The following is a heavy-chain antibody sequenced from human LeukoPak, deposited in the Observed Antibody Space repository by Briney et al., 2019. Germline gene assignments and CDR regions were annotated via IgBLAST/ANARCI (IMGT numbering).Heavy chain of an antibody. Sequence: PGGSLRLSCAASGFTFSSYSTNWVRQAPGKGLEWVSSISSSSSYIYYADSVKGRFTISRDNAKNSLYLQMNSLRAEDTAVYYCARERIAAADHYFDYWGQGTLVTVSS. CDR2: ISSSSSYI. D-gene: IGHD6-13*01. V-gene: IGHV3-21*01. CDR3: ARERIAAADHYFDY. J-gene: IGHJ4*02. CDR1: GFTFSSYS.